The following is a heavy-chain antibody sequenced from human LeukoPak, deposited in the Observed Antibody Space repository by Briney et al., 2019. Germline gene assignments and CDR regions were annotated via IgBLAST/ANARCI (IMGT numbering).Heavy chain of an antibody. CDR3: ARAKVVPAVSLMDY. CDR2: INHSGST. J-gene: IGHJ4*02. Sequence: PSETLSLTCAVYGGSFSGYYWSWIRQPPGKGLEWIGEINHSGSTNYNPSLKSRVTISVDTSKNQFSLKLSSVTAADTAVYYCARAKVVPAVSLMDYWGQRTLVTVSS. CDR1: GGSFSGYY. D-gene: IGHD2-2*01. V-gene: IGHV4-34*01.